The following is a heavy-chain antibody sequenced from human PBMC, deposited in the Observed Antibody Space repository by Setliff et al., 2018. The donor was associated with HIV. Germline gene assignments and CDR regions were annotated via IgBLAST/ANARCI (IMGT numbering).Heavy chain of an antibody. D-gene: IGHD3-16*01. CDR1: GGSISSYY. J-gene: IGHJ5*01. CDR3: ARGGAVSADFDS. Sequence: PSETLSLTCTVSGGSISSYYWSWIRQPPGKGLEWIGYIYYSGSTNYNPSLKSRVSISLDPSTKQVSLSLNSVTAADTAVYFCARGGAVSADFDSWGQGTLVTVSS. CDR2: IYYSGST. V-gene: IGHV4-59*12.